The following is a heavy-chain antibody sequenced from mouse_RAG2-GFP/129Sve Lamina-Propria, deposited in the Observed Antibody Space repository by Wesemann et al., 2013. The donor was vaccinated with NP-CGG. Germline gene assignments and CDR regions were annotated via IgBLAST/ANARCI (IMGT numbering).Heavy chain of an antibody. CDR2: GNGAT. J-gene: IGHJ2*01. CDR3: GRGAFDY. Sequence: GNGATSYNQKFKGKATLTVDKSSSTAYMQLSSPTSEDSAVYFCGRGAFDYWGQGTTLTVSS. V-gene: IGHV1-12*01.